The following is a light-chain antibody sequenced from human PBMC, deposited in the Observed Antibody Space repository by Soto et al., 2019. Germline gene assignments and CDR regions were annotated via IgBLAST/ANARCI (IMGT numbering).Light chain of an antibody. CDR2: EVN. J-gene: IGLJ1*01. V-gene: IGLV2-8*01. Sequence: QSALSQPPSASGSPGQSVTISCTVTSSDVGGYNYVSWFQQHPGKAPKLIIHEVNQRPSGVPDRFSGSKSGNTASLTGSGLQAEDEGTYYCSSYGGYNNVVFGTGTKVTVL. CDR1: SSDVGGYNY. CDR3: SSYGGYNNVV.